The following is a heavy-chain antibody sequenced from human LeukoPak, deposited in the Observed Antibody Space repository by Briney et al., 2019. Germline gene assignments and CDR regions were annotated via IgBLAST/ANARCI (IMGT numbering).Heavy chain of an antibody. CDR3: ARVVVVAATGRDYYYYGMDV. J-gene: IGHJ6*02. D-gene: IGHD2-15*01. Sequence: SETLSLTCTVSGGSISSYHWSWIRQPPGKGLEWIGYIYYSGSTNYNPSLKSRVTISVDTSKNQFSLKLSSVTAADTAVYYCARVVVVAATGRDYYYYGMDVWGQGTTVTVSS. V-gene: IGHV4-59*01. CDR2: IYYSGST. CDR1: GGSISSYH.